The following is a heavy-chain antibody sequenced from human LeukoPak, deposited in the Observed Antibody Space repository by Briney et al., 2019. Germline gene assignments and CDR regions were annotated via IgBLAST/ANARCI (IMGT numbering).Heavy chain of an antibody. J-gene: IGHJ4*02. CDR3: AREDSMIVAVDY. CDR1: GFTFSSYA. V-gene: IGHV3-74*01. Sequence: GGSLRLSCAASGFTFSSYAMSWLRQAPGKGLVWLSRINSDGSSTSYADSVKGRFTISSDNAKNTLYLQMNSLRAEDTAVYYCAREDSMIVAVDYWGQGTLVTVSS. CDR2: INSDGSST. D-gene: IGHD3-22*01.